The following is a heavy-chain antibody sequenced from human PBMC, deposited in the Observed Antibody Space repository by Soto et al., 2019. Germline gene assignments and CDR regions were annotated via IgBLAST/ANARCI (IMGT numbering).Heavy chain of an antibody. CDR3: AKEEGPMGMATIIEHY. Sequence: QVQLVQSGAEVKKPGSSVKVSCKASGGTFSSYAISWVRQAPGQGLEWMGGIIPIFGTANYAQKFQGRVTIAADEPTSTAYLEPSSLRSEDTAVYYCAKEEGPMGMATIIEHYWGQGTLVTVSS. CDR2: IIPIFGTA. V-gene: IGHV1-69*01. CDR1: GGTFSSYA. J-gene: IGHJ4*02. D-gene: IGHD5-12*01.